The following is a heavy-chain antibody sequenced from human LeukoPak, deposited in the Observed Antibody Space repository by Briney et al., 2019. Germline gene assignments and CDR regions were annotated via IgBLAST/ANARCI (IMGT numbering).Heavy chain of an antibody. V-gene: IGHV3-21*01. CDR1: GFTFSNYN. CDR2: ISSSGSYI. J-gene: IGHJ4*02. CDR3: ASRASCGGDCYQFDY. D-gene: IGHD2-21*02. Sequence: GGSLRLSCAASGFTFSNYNMNWVRQPPGKGLEWVSSISSSGSYIYYADSMKGRFTISRDNAKNSLYLQMNSLRAEDTAVYCCASRASCGGDCYQFDYWGQGTLVTVSS.